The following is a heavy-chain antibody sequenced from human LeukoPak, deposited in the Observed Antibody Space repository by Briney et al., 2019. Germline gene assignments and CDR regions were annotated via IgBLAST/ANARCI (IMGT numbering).Heavy chain of an antibody. V-gene: IGHV4-4*07. Sequence: SETLSLTCTVSGGSISSYYWSWIRQPAGKGLEWIGRIYTSGSTNYNPPLKSRVTMSVDTSKNQFSLKLSSVTAADTAVYYCASYTRSGCSSTSCYTHDAFDIWGQGTMVTVSS. CDR1: GGSISSYY. CDR2: IYTSGST. D-gene: IGHD2-2*02. CDR3: ASYTRSGCSSTSCYTHDAFDI. J-gene: IGHJ3*02.